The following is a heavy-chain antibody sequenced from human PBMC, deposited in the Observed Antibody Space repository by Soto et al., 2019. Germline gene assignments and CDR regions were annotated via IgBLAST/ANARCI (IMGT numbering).Heavy chain of an antibody. J-gene: IGHJ4*02. D-gene: IGHD3-10*01. CDR1: GFAFSGYW. CDR2: INSDGSST. CDR3: AISKRFGELSY. V-gene: IGHV3-74*01. Sequence: PGGSLRLSCAASGFAFSGYWMHWVRQVPGKGLVWVSRINSDGSSTTYADSVKGRFTISRDNAKNTLYLQMNSLRAEDTAVYYCAISKRFGELSYWGLGTLVTVSS.